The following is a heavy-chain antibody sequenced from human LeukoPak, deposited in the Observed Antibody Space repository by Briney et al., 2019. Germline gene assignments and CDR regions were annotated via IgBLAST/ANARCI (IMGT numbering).Heavy chain of an antibody. CDR2: INSDGSST. V-gene: IGHV3-74*01. Sequence: GGSLRLSCAASGFTFSSYWMHWVRQAPGKGLVWVSRINSDGSSTSYADSVKGRFTISRDNAKNTLYLQMNSLRAEDTAVYYCARASGYRAFDIWGQGTMVTVSS. D-gene: IGHD3-22*01. CDR1: GFTFSSYW. J-gene: IGHJ3*02. CDR3: ARASGYRAFDI.